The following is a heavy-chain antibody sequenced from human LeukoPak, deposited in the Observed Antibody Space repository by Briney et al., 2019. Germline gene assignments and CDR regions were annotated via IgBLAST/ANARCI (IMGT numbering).Heavy chain of an antibody. Sequence: SETLSLTCAVSSYSISSGYYWGWIRQPPGKGLEWIGSIYHSGSTYYNPSLKSRVTISVDTSKNQFSLKLSSVTAADTAVYYCARGGIAAAGTSFDYWGQGTLVTVSS. J-gene: IGHJ4*02. CDR1: SYSISSGYY. CDR3: ARGGIAAAGTSFDY. CDR2: IYHSGST. D-gene: IGHD6-13*01. V-gene: IGHV4-38-2*01.